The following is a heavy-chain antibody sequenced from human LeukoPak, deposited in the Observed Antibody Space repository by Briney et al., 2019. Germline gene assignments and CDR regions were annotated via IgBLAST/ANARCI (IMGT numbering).Heavy chain of an antibody. CDR1: GFSFSSYS. CDR3: VRDPDALDY. J-gene: IGHJ4*02. Sequence: GGSLRLSCEASGFSFSSYSMNWVRQAPGKGLEWVSYIRSSGAMIYYADSVNGRFTLSRDNAKKSVYLQMNSLRDEDTAVYYCVRDPDALDYWGQGTLVTVSS. V-gene: IGHV3-48*02. CDR2: IRSSGAMI.